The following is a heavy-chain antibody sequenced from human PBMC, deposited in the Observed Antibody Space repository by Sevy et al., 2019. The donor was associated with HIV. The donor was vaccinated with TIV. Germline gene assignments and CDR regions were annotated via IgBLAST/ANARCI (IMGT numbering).Heavy chain of an antibody. CDR3: ARVPLYSDSHINDY. Sequence: GGSLRLSCAASGFTFSPYSMNWIRQAPGKGIEWLSYISGTGNTIYYAGSVKGRFTISRDNAKNSLYLQMNSLRAEDTAVYYCARVPLYSDSHINDYWGQGTLVTVSS. D-gene: IGHD3-22*01. CDR1: GFTFSPYS. J-gene: IGHJ4*02. CDR2: ISGTGNTI. V-gene: IGHV3-48*04.